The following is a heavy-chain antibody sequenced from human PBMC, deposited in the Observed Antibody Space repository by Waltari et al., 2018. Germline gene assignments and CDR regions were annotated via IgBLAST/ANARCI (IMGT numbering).Heavy chain of an antibody. CDR3: ATMSSGGYDYGLDF. V-gene: IGHV4-4*07. CDR2: MYSGRST. J-gene: IGHJ4*02. D-gene: IGHD5-18*01. CDR1: GGAISRYF. Sequence: QVQLQESGPGVVKPSVTLSLTCTVSGGAISRYFWNWIRQPAGKGLEWIGRMYSGRSTNYSPVLKSRLTMSLDTSKNQFSLKLTSVTAADSAIYYCATMSSGGYDYGLDFWGQGTLVTVTS.